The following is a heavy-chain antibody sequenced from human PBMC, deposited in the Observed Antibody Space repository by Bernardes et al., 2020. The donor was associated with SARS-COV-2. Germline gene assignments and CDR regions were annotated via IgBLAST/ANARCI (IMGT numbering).Heavy chain of an antibody. CDR2: FDPEDGET. J-gene: IGHJ5*02. CDR3: ATVPPFISGWYLSVHPNWFDP. CDR1: GYTLTELS. D-gene: IGHD6-19*01. V-gene: IGHV1-24*01. Sequence: ASVKVSRKVSGYTLTELSMHWVRQAPGKGLEWRGGFDPEDGETIYAQKFQGRVTMTEDTSTDTAYMELSSLRSEDTAVYYCATVPPFISGWYLSVHPNWFDPWGQGTLVTVSS.